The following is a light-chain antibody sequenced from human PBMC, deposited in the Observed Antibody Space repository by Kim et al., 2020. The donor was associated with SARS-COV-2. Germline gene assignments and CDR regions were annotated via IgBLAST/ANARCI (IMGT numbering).Light chain of an antibody. V-gene: IGKV4-1*01. CDR3: QQYYSSPLT. J-gene: IGKJ4*01. CDR1: QSVLYSSNNKNY. Sequence: DIVMTQSPDSLAVSLGERATINCKSSQSVLYSSNNKNYLAWYQQKPGQPPKLLIYWVSTRESGVPDRFSGSGSGTDFALTISSLQAEDVAVYYCQQYYSSPLTFGGGTKLEI. CDR2: WVS.